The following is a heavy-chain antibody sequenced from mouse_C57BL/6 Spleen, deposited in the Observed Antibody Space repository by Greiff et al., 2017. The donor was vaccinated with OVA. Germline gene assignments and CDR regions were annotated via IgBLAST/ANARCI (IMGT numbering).Heavy chain of an antibody. Sequence: QVQLQQSGAELVRPGASVTLSCKASGYTFTDYEMHWVKQTPVHGLEWIGAIDPETGGTAYNQKFKGKAILTADKSSSTAYMELRSLTSEDSAVYYCTREGKNMAHYGSSYVWFAYWGQGTLVTVSA. CDR2: IDPETGGT. J-gene: IGHJ3*01. CDR1: GYTFTDYE. D-gene: IGHD1-1*01. V-gene: IGHV1-15*01. CDR3: TREGKNMAHYGSSYVWFAY.